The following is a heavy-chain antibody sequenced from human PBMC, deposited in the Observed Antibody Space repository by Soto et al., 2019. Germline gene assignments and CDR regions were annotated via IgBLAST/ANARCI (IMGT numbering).Heavy chain of an antibody. V-gene: IGHV4-59*08. CDR2: IYYSGST. J-gene: IGHJ4*02. Sequence: SETLSLTCTVSGGSISSYYWSWIRQPPGKGLEWIGYIYYSGSTNYNPSLKSRVTISVDTSKNQFSLKLSSVTAADTAVYYCARLRYGGYFDYWGQGTLVTVSS. CDR1: GGSISSYY. CDR3: ARLRYGGYFDY. D-gene: IGHD1-26*01.